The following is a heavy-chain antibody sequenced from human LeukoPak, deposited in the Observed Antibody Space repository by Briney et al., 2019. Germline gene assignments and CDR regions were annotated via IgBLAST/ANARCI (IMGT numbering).Heavy chain of an antibody. CDR1: GFTFSSYA. CDR3: ARDLMRFGELSLDY. V-gene: IGHV3-30*04. J-gene: IGHJ4*02. Sequence: PGGSLRLSCAASGFTFSSYAMHWVRQAPGKGLEGVAVISYDGSNKYYADSVKGRFTISRDNSKNTLYLQMNSLRAEDTAVYYCARDLMRFGELSLDYWGQGTLVTVSS. D-gene: IGHD3-10*01. CDR2: ISYDGSNK.